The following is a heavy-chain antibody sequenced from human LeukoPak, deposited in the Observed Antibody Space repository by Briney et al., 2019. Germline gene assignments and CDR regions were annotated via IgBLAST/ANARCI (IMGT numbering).Heavy chain of an antibody. CDR1: GFTVSSNY. J-gene: IGHJ6*03. CDR3: ARDGYNPALFYMDV. V-gene: IGHV3-30*03. D-gene: IGHD5-24*01. Sequence: SGGSLRLSCAASGFTVSSNYMSWVRQAPGKGLEWVAFTSYDGSTKYNADSVKGRFTISRDNSKNTLYLQMNSLRADDTAVYYCARDGYNPALFYMDVWGKGTRVTVSS. CDR2: TSYDGSTK.